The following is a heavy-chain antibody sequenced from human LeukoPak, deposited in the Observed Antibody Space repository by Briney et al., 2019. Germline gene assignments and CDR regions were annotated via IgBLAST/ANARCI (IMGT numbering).Heavy chain of an antibody. CDR3: AKAELGVDTFFDY. CDR1: GGSISSGGYY. Sequence: SETLSLTCTVSGGSISSGGYYWSWVRQPPGKGLEWIGEIYHSGSTNYNPSLKSRVTISVDKSKNQFSLKLSSVTAEDTAFYYCAKAELGVDTFFDYWGQGTLVTVSS. CDR2: IYHSGST. V-gene: IGHV4-39*07. D-gene: IGHD3-3*01. J-gene: IGHJ4*02.